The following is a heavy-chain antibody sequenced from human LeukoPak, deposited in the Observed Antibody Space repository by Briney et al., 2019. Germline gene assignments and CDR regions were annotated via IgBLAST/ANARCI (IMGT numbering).Heavy chain of an antibody. V-gene: IGHV7-4-1*02. D-gene: IGHD2-21*02. Sequence: ASVKVSCKASGYTFTSYDINWVRQAPGQGLEWMGWINTNTGNPTYAQGFTGRFVFSLDTSVSTAYLQISSLKAEDTAVYYCAKNFVVVTADDYYYYGMDVWGQGTTVTVSS. J-gene: IGHJ6*02. CDR1: GYTFTSYD. CDR2: INTNTGNP. CDR3: AKNFVVVTADDYYYYGMDV.